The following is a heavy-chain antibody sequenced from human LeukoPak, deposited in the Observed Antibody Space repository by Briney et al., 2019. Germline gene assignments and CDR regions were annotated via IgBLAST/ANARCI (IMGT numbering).Heavy chain of an antibody. V-gene: IGHV3-48*01. Sequence: GGSLRLSCVVSGFTFSESWMSWVRQAPGKGLEWVSYISSSSSTIYYADSVKGRFTISRDNAKNSLYLQMNSLRAEDTAVYYCARGAYYYEDWGQGTLVTVSS. CDR3: ARGAYYYED. CDR2: ISSSSSTI. CDR1: GFTFSESW. J-gene: IGHJ4*02. D-gene: IGHD3-22*01.